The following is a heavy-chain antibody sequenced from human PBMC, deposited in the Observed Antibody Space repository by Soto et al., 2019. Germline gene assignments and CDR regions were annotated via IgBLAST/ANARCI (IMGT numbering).Heavy chain of an antibody. J-gene: IGHJ6*02. V-gene: IGHV3-23*01. CDR2: ISGSGGNA. CDR3: AKDGASGSYPPYYYFGMDV. Sequence: PGGSLRLSCAASGFTFSNYAMSWVRQAPGKGLEWVSTISGSGGNAYYADSVKGRFSISRDNSKNTLRLQMNSLRADDTAVYYCAKDGASGSYPPYYYFGMDVWGQGTTVTVSS. CDR1: GFTFSNYA. D-gene: IGHD1-26*01.